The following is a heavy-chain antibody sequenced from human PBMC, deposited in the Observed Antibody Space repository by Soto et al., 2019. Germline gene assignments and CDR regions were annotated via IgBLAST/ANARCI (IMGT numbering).Heavy chain of an antibody. CDR2: ISSSSSTI. V-gene: IGHV3-48*01. CDR1: GFTFSSYS. CDR3: ARETAGYQLLSHDYYYYYTDV. Sequence: EVQLVESGGGLVQPGGSLRLSCAASGFTFSSYSMNWVRQAPGKGLEWVSYISSSSSTIYYADSVKGRFTISRDNAKNSLYLQMNSLRAEDTAVYYCARETAGYQLLSHDYYYYYTDVWGKGTTVTVSS. D-gene: IGHD2-2*01. J-gene: IGHJ6*03.